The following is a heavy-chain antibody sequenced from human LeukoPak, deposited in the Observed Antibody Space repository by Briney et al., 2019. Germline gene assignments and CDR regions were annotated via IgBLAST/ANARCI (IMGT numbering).Heavy chain of an antibody. Sequence: GSLRLSCAASGFTFSSYSMNWVRQAPGKGLEWVSSISSSSGYIYYADSVKGRFTISRDNAKNSLYLQMNSLRAEDTAVYYCAREFTTVVTPGDYWGQGTLVTVSS. D-gene: IGHD4-23*01. CDR2: ISSSSGYI. V-gene: IGHV3-21*01. CDR3: AREFTTVVTPGDY. CDR1: GFTFSSYS. J-gene: IGHJ4*02.